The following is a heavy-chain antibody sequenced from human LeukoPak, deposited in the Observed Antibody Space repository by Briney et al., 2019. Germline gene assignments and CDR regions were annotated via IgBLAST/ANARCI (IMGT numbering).Heavy chain of an antibody. CDR2: ISTSGST. D-gene: IGHD3-9*01. CDR3: ARGAGTYDILTGYYRYWFDP. J-gene: IGHJ5*02. Sequence: SENLSLTCTVSGGSISSNYWSWIRQSAEKRLEWIGRISTSGSTNYNPSLKSRVTMSVDTSKNQFSLKLSSLTAADTAVYYCARGAGTYDILTGYYRYWFDPWGQGTLVTVSS. V-gene: IGHV4-4*07. CDR1: GGSISSNY.